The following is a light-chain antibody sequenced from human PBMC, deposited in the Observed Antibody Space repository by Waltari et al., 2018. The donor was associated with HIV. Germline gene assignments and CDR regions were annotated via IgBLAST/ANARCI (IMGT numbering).Light chain of an antibody. CDR1: QGISIY. J-gene: IGKJ3*01. CDR2: AAS. V-gene: IGKV1-39*01. Sequence: DIQMTQSPSSLSASVGDRVTITCQASQGISIYLNWYQQKPGKAPKFLIYAASTLQRGVPSRFSGSGSGTEFTLTISSLQPDDFATYYCQQTYTTPQCTFGPGTKVDV. CDR3: QQTYTTPQCT.